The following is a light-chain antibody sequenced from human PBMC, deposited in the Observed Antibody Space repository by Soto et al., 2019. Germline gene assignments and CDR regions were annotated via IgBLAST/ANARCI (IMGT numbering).Light chain of an antibody. CDR1: SSDVGGHNY. Sequence: QSVLTQPASVSGSPGQSITISCTGTSSDVGGHNYVSWYQQHPGTAPKLMIYEVTNRPSGVSNRFSGSKSGNTASLTISGLQAEDEADYYCISYTDRQSYLFGTGTKVTVL. CDR2: EVT. J-gene: IGLJ1*01. CDR3: ISYTDRQSYL. V-gene: IGLV2-14*01.